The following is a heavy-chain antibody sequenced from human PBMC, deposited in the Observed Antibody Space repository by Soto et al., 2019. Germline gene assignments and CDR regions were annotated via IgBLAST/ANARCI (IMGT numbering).Heavy chain of an antibody. CDR3: AREISYGDYGPL. CDR2: ISSSSSYI. D-gene: IGHD4-17*01. J-gene: IGHJ4*02. CDR1: GFTFSSYS. V-gene: IGHV3-21*01. Sequence: EVQLVESGGGLVKPGGSLRLSCAASGFTFSSYSMNWVRQAPGKGLEWVSSISSSSSYIYYADSVKGRFTISRDNAKNSLYLQMNSLRAEDTAVYYCAREISYGDYGPLWGQGTLVTVSS.